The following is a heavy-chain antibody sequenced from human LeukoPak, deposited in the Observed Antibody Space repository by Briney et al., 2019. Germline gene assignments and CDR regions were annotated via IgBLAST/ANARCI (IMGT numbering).Heavy chain of an antibody. CDR2: IDPNSGGT. D-gene: IGHD3-3*01. CDR1: GYTFTGYY. Sequence: ASVKVSCKASGYTFTGYYMHWVRQAPGQGLECMGWIDPNSGGTNYAQKFQGRVTITRDTSISTAYMQLSRLRSDDTAVYYCARDGKFLEWYGQTPYYMDVWGKGTTVTVSS. V-gene: IGHV1-2*02. J-gene: IGHJ6*03. CDR3: ARDGKFLEWYGQTPYYMDV.